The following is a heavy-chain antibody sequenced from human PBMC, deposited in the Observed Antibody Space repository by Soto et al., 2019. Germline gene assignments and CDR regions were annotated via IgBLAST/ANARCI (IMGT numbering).Heavy chain of an antibody. CDR3: ARAYSGRLPSRADYYFAMDV. V-gene: IGHV3-13*05. J-gene: IGHJ6*02. CDR1: GFTFSAYD. CDR2: IGAADDP. D-gene: IGHD2-15*01. Sequence: VQLVESGGGVVQPGESLRLSCAASGFTFSAYDMHWVRQTTGKGLEWVSAIGAADDPYYLGSVKGRFTISRENAKNSLYLQMNSLRAEDTAVYYCARAYSGRLPSRADYYFAMDVWGQGTTVTVSS.